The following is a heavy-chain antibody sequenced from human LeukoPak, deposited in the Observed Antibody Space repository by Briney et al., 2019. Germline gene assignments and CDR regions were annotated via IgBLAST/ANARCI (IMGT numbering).Heavy chain of an antibody. CDR3: ARGYCAGGSCPAEYFQH. V-gene: IGHV3-30-3*01. D-gene: IGHD2-15*01. Sequence: GRSLRLSCAASGFTFSDSAMHWVRQAPGKGLEWVATVSYDEIYKYYAGSVKGRFTISRDNSKNTLSLQMNSLIPEDTAVYYCARGYCAGGSCPAEYFQHWGQGTLVTVSS. J-gene: IGHJ1*01. CDR1: GFTFSDSA. CDR2: VSYDEIYK.